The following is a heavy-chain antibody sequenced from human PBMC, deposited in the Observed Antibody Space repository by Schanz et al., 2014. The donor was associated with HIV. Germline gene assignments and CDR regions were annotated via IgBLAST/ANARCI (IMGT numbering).Heavy chain of an antibody. CDR1: GFTFANYA. CDR3: ARGEAITSYYYYYGMDV. D-gene: IGHD1-20*01. CDR2: IWHDGSNK. Sequence: VQLLESGGGLVQPGESLTLSCAASGFTFANYAMNWVRQSPGKGLEWVAVIWHDGSNKYYADSVKGRFSISRDNSKNTLYLQVNSLRAEDTAVYYCARGEAITSYYYYYGMDVWGQGTTVTVSS. V-gene: IGHV3-33*08. J-gene: IGHJ6*02.